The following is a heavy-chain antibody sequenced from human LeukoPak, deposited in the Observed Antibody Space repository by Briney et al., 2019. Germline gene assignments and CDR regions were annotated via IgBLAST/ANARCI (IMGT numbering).Heavy chain of an antibody. CDR1: GGSISSGSYY. D-gene: IGHD5-18*01. CDR2: IYTSGST. CDR3: ARGVAMVYD. J-gene: IGHJ4*02. Sequence: SETLSLTCTVSGGSISSGSYYWSWIRQPAGKGLEWIGRIYTSGSTNYNPSLKSRVTISVDTSKNQFSLKLSSVTAADTAVYYCARGVAMVYDWGQGTLVTVSS. V-gene: IGHV4-61*02.